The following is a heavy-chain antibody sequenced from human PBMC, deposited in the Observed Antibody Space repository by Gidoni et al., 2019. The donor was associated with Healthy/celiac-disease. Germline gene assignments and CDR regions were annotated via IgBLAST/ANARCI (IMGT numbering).Heavy chain of an antibody. D-gene: IGHD3-3*01. Sequence: QVQLVQPGAEVKKPGAAVKVSCQASGYIFTSYYMPLVRQAPGQGLEWMGIINPSGGSTSDAQKFQGRVTMTRDTSTSTVYMELSSLRSEDTAVYYGARDSLPLGVWSGYYTGGNWFDPWGQGTLVTVSS. CDR3: ARDSLPLGVWSGYYTGGNWFDP. V-gene: IGHV1-46*01. CDR2: INPSGGST. CDR1: GYIFTSYY. J-gene: IGHJ5*02.